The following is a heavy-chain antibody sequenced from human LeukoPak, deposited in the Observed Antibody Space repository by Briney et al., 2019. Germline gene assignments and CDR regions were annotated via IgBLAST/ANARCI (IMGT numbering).Heavy chain of an antibody. CDR3: ARSISDPPYYYYYMDV. V-gene: IGHV4-59*01. D-gene: IGHD2-21*01. CDR1: GGSISSYY. J-gene: IGHJ6*03. CDR2: IYYSGST. Sequence: SETLSLTCTGSGGSISSYYWSWLRQPPGKGLEWIGYIYYSGSTNYNPSLKSRVTISVDTSKNQFSLKLSSVTAADTAVYYCARSISDPPYYYYYMDVWGKGTTVTVSS.